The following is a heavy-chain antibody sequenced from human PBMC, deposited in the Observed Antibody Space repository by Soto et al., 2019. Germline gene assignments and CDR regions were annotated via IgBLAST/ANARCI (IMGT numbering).Heavy chain of an antibody. CDR2: ISSSGSTI. CDR1: GFTFSDYY. CDR3: AREGSIAARLFDY. V-gene: IGHV3-11*01. J-gene: IGHJ4*02. Sequence: LRLSCAASGFTFSDYYMSWIRQAPGKGLEWVSYISSSGSTIYYADSLRGRFTISRDNAKNSLYLQMNSLRAEDTAVYHCAREGSIAARLFDYWGQGTLVTVSS. D-gene: IGHD6-6*01.